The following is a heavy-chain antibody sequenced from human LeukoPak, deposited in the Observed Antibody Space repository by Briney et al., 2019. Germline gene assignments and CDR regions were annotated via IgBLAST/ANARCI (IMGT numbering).Heavy chain of an antibody. CDR3: AGAYCGGDCYLQPPVY. Sequence: PSETLSLTCSVAGGSISSFYWSWIRQPPGKGLEWIGCVYYSGTTNYTPSLKSRVTISGDTSKNQFSLKLSSVTAADTAVYYCAGAYCGGDCYLQPPVYWGQGTLVTVSS. D-gene: IGHD2-21*02. V-gene: IGHV4-59*12. CDR1: GGSISSFY. J-gene: IGHJ4*02. CDR2: VYYSGTT.